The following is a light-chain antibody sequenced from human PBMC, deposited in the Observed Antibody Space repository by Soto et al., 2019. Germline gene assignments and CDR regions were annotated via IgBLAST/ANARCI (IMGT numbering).Light chain of an antibody. CDR3: QQLNSYIFT. CDR1: QGISSY. V-gene: IGKV1-9*01. CDR2: AAS. J-gene: IGKJ3*01. Sequence: DIKLTQSPSFLSASVGDRVTITCRASQGISSYLAWYQQKPGKAPKLLIYAASTLQSGVPSRFSGSGSGTEFTLTISSLQPEDFATYYCQQLNSYIFTFGPGTKVDIK.